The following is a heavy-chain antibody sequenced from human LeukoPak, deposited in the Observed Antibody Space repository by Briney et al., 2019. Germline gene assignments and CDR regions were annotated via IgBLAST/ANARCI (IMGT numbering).Heavy chain of an antibody. CDR1: GGSFSGYY. Sequence: SETLSLTCAVYGGSFSGYYWSWIRQPPGEGLEWIGEINHSGSTNYNPSLKSRVTISVDTSKNQFSLKLSSVTAADTAVYYCARGVQLERRFDPWGQGTLVTVSS. CDR2: INHSGST. J-gene: IGHJ5*02. D-gene: IGHD1-1*01. CDR3: ARGVQLERRFDP. V-gene: IGHV4-34*01.